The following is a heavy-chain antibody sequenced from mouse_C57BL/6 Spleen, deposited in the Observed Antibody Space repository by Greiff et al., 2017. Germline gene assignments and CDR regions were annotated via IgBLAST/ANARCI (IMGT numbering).Heavy chain of an antibody. V-gene: IGHV5-4*01. Sequence: EVQLVESGGGLVKPGGSLKLSCAASGFTFSSYAMSWVRQTPEKRLEWVATISDGGSYTYYPDNVKGRFTISRDNAKNNLYLQMSHLKSEDTAMYYCVSEEGVRAGGCDYWGQGTTLTVSS. CDR3: VSEEGVRAGGCDY. CDR1: GFTFSSYA. CDR2: ISDGGSYT. D-gene: IGHD3-3*01. J-gene: IGHJ2*01.